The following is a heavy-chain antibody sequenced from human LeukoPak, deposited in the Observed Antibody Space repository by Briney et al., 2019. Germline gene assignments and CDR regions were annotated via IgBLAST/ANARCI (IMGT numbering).Heavy chain of an antibody. Sequence: GGSLRLSCAASGFTFSDYCMSRLRQAPGKGLEWVSYISSSGSTIYYADSVKGRFTISRDNAKNSLYLQMNSLRAEDTAVYCCAREVDSDYYDSSGLYYFDYWGQGTLVTVSS. CDR2: ISSSGSTI. V-gene: IGHV3-11*01. D-gene: IGHD3-22*01. J-gene: IGHJ4*02. CDR1: GFTFSDYC. CDR3: AREVDSDYYDSSGLYYFDY.